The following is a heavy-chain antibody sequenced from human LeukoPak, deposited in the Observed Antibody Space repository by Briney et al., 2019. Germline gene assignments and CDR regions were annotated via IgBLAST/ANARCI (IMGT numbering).Heavy chain of an antibody. CDR2: IYYSGST. V-gene: IGHV4-59*01. Sequence: SETLSLTCTVSGGSISSYYWSWIRQPPGKGLEWIGYIYYSGSTNYNPSLKSRVTISVDTSKNQFSLKLSSVTAADTAVYYCARGGSGYTIYYYYYMDVWGKGTTVTVPS. CDR3: ARGGSGYTIYYYYYMDV. CDR1: GGSISSYY. D-gene: IGHD6-19*01. J-gene: IGHJ6*03.